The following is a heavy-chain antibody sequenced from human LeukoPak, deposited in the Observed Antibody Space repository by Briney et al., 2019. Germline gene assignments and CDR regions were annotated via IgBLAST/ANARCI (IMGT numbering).Heavy chain of an antibody. V-gene: IGHV3-7*01. CDR3: ARERDGRFFDY. CDR1: GLVFRSYW. CDR2: INQDGSEK. J-gene: IGHJ4*02. D-gene: IGHD5-24*01. Sequence: GGSLRLSCEVSGLVFRSYWMSWVRQAPGKGLEWVANINQDGSEKYFVDSVRGRFTISRDNAKNSLHLVMDTLRVEDTGLYYCARERDGRFFDYWGQGTLVTVSS.